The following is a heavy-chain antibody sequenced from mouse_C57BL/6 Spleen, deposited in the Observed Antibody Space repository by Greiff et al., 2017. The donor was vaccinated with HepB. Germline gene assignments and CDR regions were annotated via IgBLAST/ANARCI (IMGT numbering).Heavy chain of an antibody. D-gene: IGHD2-3*01. Sequence: EVQLQQSGPVLVKPGASVKMSCKASGYTFTDYYMNWVKQSHGKSLEWIGVINPYNGGTSYNQKFKGKATLTVDKSSSTAYMELNSLTSEDSAVYYCARSAIDGYYLDYWGQGTTLTVSS. CDR1: GYTFTDYY. CDR2: INPYNGGT. J-gene: IGHJ2*01. CDR3: ARSAIDGYYLDY. V-gene: IGHV1-19*01.